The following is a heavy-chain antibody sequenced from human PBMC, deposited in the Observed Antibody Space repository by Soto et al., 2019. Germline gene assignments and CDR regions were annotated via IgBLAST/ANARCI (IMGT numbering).Heavy chain of an antibody. J-gene: IGHJ4*02. V-gene: IGHV5-10-1*01. CDR2: IDPSDSHT. D-gene: IGHD3-22*01. CDR3: ARQIYDSDTGPNFQYYFDS. CDR1: GYIFTTYW. Sequence: RGESLKISCRGSGYIFTTYWITWVRQMPGKGLEWVGRIDPSDSHTNYSPSFQGHVTISVDKSISTVYLQWSSLRASDTAMYYCARQIYDSDTGPNFQYYFDSWGQGTPVTVSS.